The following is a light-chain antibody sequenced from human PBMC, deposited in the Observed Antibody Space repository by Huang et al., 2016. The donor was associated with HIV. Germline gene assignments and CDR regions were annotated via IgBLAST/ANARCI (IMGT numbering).Light chain of an antibody. J-gene: IGKJ1*01. CDR1: QSVGTY. Sequence: EIVLTQSPATLSLSPGERTPLSCRASQSVGTYLAWYQQKPGQAPRLLISDASNRATGIPARFSGSGSGTDFTLTISSLEPEDFAVYYCQQRSDWRTFGQGTRVEIK. V-gene: IGKV3-11*01. CDR2: DAS. CDR3: QQRSDWRT.